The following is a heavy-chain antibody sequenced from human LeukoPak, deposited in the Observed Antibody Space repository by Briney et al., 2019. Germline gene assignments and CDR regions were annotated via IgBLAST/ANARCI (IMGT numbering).Heavy chain of an antibody. CDR1: GFTFSSYG. CDR3: AKDLPPYYYGSGSYYNFDLSIDY. Sequence: PGGSLRLSCAASGFTFSSYGMHWVRQAPGKGLEWVAFIRYDGSNKYYADSVKGRFTISRDNSKNTLYLQMNSLRAEDTAVYYYAKDLPPYYYGSGSYYNFDLSIDYWGQGTLVTVSS. CDR2: IRYDGSNK. D-gene: IGHD3-10*01. V-gene: IGHV3-30*02. J-gene: IGHJ4*02.